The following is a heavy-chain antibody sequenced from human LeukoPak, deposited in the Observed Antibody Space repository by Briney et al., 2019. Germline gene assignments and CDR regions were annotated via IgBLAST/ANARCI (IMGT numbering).Heavy chain of an antibody. CDR2: IIPIFGTA. Sequence: SVKVSCKASGCTFSNYAMSWVRQAPGQGLEWMGRIIPIFGTANYAQKFQGRVTITTDESTSTAYMELSSLRSEDTAVYYCASSTTAYYYDSSGYSWGQGTMVTVSS. CDR1: GCTFSNYA. J-gene: IGHJ3*01. D-gene: IGHD3-22*01. CDR3: ASSTTAYYYDSSGYS. V-gene: IGHV1-69*05.